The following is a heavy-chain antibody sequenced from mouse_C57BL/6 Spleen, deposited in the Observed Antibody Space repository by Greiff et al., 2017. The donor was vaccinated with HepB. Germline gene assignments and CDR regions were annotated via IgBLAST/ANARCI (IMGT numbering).Heavy chain of an antibody. CDR3: ARPYYYGSSYWYFDV. CDR2: IRNKANGYTT. CDR1: GFTFTDYY. D-gene: IGHD1-1*01. V-gene: IGHV7-3*01. Sequence: EVKLVESGGGSVQPGGSLSLSCAASGFTFTDYYMSWVRQPPGKALEWLGFIRNKANGYTTEYSASVKGRFTISRDNSQSILYLQMNALRAEDSATYYCARPYYYGSSYWYFDVWGTGTTVTVSS. J-gene: IGHJ1*03.